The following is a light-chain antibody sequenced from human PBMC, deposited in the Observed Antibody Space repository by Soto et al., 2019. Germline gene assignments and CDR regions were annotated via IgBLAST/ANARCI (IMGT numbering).Light chain of an antibody. CDR1: RTVNNY. Sequence: EIVLTQSPATLSLSPGERATLSCRASRTVNNYLGWYQQKPGQAPRLLIYDAFIRAAGIPARFSGRGSGTDFTLTISNLEPEDFAVYFCQQRSDWPPITFGQGTRVELK. J-gene: IGKJ5*01. CDR2: DAF. CDR3: QQRSDWPPIT. V-gene: IGKV3-11*01.